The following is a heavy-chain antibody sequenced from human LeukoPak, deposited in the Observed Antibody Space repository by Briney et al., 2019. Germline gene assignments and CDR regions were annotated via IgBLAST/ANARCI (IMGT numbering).Heavy chain of an antibody. J-gene: IGHJ5*02. V-gene: IGHV3-7*03. D-gene: IGHD3-10*01. CDR2: IKQDGSEK. Sequence: GGSLRLSCAASGFTFSSYWMSWVRQAPGKGLEWVANIKQDGSEKYYVDSVKGRFTISRDNAKNSLYLEMNSLRAEDTALYYCAKEVSGSRGAFDPWGQGTLVTVSS. CDR3: AKEVSGSRGAFDP. CDR1: GFTFSSYW.